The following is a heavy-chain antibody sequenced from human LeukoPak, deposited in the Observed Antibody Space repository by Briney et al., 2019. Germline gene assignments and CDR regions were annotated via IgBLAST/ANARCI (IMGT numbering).Heavy chain of an antibody. CDR2: INHSGST. V-gene: IGHV4-34*01. Sequence: SETLSLTCAVYGGSFSGYYWSWIRQPPGKGLEWIGEINHSGSTNYNPSLKSRVTISVDTSKNQFSLKLSSVTAADTAVYYCERAMMVRGVITGYYYYGMDVWGQGTTVTVSS. CDR1: GGSFSGYY. CDR3: ERAMMVRGVITGYYYYGMDV. D-gene: IGHD3-10*01. J-gene: IGHJ6*02.